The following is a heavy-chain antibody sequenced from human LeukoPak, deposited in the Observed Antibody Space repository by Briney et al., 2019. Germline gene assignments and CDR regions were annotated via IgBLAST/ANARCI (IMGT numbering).Heavy chain of an antibody. CDR1: GYAFTSYA. J-gene: IGHJ4*02. V-gene: IGHV1-3*01. Sequence: ASVEVSCKASGYAFTSYAMHWVRQAPGQRLEWMGWINAGNGNTKYSQKFQGRVTITRDTSASTAYMELSSLRSEDTAVYYCASGVHYYDSSGSFDYWGQGTLVTVSS. D-gene: IGHD3-22*01. CDR2: INAGNGNT. CDR3: ASGVHYYDSSGSFDY.